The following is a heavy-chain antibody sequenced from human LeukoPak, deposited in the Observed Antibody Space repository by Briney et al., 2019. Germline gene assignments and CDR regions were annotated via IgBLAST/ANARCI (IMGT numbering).Heavy chain of an antibody. D-gene: IGHD5-24*01. J-gene: IGHJ6*03. Sequence: PGRSLRLSCAASGFTFSSYGMSWVRQAPGKGLEWVSFISSSSSYIYYADSVKGRFTISRDNAKNSLYLQMNSLRAEDTAVYYCARSEMGYYNYYMDVWGKGTTVTISS. CDR3: ARSEMGYYNYYMDV. V-gene: IGHV3-21*01. CDR2: ISSSSSYI. CDR1: GFTFSSYG.